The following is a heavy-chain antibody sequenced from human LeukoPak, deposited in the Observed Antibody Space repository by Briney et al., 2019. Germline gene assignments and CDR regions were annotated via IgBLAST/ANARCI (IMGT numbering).Heavy chain of an antibody. V-gene: IGHV3-23*01. CDR2: ISGSGGST. CDR3: AKGVDTAMDYIFDY. CDR1: GFTFTTYG. J-gene: IGHJ4*02. Sequence: GGSLRLSCAASGFTFTTYGMHRVRQAPGKGLEWVSAISGSGGSTYYADSVKGRFTISRDNSKNTLYLQMNSLRAEDTAVYYCAKGVDTAMDYIFDYWGQGTLVTVSS. D-gene: IGHD5-18*01.